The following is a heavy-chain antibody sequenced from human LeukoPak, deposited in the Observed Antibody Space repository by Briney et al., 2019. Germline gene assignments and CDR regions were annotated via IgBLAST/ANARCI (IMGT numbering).Heavy chain of an antibody. J-gene: IGHJ4*02. CDR3: AMSVDTAMAVGGFAY. CDR1: GGSFSGYY. V-gene: IGHV4-34*01. D-gene: IGHD5-18*01. CDR2: INHSGST. Sequence: SETLSLTCAVYGGSFSGYYWSWIRQPPGKGLEWIGEINHSGSTNYNPSLKSRGTISLDTSKNPFLLKRMSGTAADTAVYYRAMSVDTAMAVGGFAYWGQGTLVTVYS.